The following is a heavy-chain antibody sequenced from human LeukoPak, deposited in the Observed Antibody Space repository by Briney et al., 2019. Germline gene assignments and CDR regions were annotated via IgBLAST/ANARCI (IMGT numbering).Heavy chain of an antibody. J-gene: IGHJ6*02. Sequence: GRSPRLSCAASGFTFSSYGMHWVRQAPGKGLEWVAVIWYDGSNKYYADSVKGRFTISRDNSKNTLYLQMNSLRAEDTAVYYCARSPTYYYGMDVWGQGTTVTVSS. CDR2: IWYDGSNK. CDR1: GFTFSSYG. V-gene: IGHV3-33*01. CDR3: ARSPTYYYGMDV.